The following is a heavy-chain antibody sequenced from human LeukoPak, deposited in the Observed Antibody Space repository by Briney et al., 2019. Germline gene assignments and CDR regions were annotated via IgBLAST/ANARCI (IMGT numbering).Heavy chain of an antibody. D-gene: IGHD6-13*01. CDR2: IKQDGSEK. J-gene: IGHJ3*02. V-gene: IGHV3-7*04. CDR1: GFTFSGYW. Sequence: GGSLRLSCAASGFTFSGYWMSWVRQAPGKGLEWVANIKQDGSEKYYVDSVKGRFTISRDNAKNSLFLQMNSLRAEDTAVYYCARDWQWQQLDGDAFDIGGQGTMVTVSS. CDR3: ARDWQWQQLDGDAFDI.